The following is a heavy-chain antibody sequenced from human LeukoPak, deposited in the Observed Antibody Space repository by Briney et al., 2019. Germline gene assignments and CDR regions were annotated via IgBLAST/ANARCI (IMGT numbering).Heavy chain of an antibody. D-gene: IGHD1-1*01. V-gene: IGHV1-69*05. CDR1: GGTFSSYA. CDR3: ARGNDFYDAFDI. Sequence: SVKVSCKASGGTFSSYAISWVRQAPGQGLEWMGGIIPIIGTANYAQKFQGRVTITTDESTSTAYMELSSLRSEDTAVYYCARGNDFYDAFDIWGQGTMVTVSS. J-gene: IGHJ3*02. CDR2: IIPIIGTA.